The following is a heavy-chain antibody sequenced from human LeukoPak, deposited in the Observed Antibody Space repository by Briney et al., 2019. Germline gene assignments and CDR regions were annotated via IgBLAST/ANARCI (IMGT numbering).Heavy chain of an antibody. J-gene: IGHJ4*02. CDR3: ARRGAAAGFDY. CDR2: IYYSGST. D-gene: IGHD6-13*01. V-gene: IGHV4-59*08. CDR1: GGSISSYC. Sequence: SETRSLTCTVSGGSISSYCWSWIRQPPGKGLEWIGYIYYSGSTNYNPSLKSRVTISVDTSKNQFSLKLSSVTAADTAVYYCARRGAAAGFDYWGQGTLVTVSS.